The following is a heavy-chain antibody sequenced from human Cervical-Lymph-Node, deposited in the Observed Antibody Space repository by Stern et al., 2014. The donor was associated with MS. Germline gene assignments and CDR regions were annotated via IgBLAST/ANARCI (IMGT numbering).Heavy chain of an antibody. V-gene: IGHV4-34*01. CDR3: ASVDDDYTYFDY. CDR1: GGSFSGHY. J-gene: IGHJ4*02. CDR2: IHHRGST. Sequence: QVQLQQWGAGLLKPSETLSLTCAVYGGSFSGHYWSWIRQPPGKGLEWIGGIHHRGSTNSNPSLKSRVTLSVDTSKSQFSLKLTSVTAADTAVYYCASVDDDYTYFDYWGQGTLVTVSS. D-gene: IGHD4-17*01.